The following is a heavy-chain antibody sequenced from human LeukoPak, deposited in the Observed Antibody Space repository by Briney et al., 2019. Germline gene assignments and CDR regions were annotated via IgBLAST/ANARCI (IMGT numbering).Heavy chain of an antibody. J-gene: IGHJ4*02. CDR1: GFTFSSYW. CDR3: ARVRVGLVVPAASHDY. D-gene: IGHD2-2*01. Sequence: GGSLRLSCAASGFTFSSYWMSWVRQAPGKGLEWVANIKQDGSEKYYVDSVKGRFTISRDNAKNSLYLQMNSLRAEDTAVYYCARVRVGLVVPAASHDYWGQGTLVTVSS. CDR2: IKQDGSEK. V-gene: IGHV3-7*01.